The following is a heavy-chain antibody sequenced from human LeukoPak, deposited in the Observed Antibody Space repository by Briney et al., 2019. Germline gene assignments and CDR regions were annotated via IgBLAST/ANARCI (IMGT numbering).Heavy chain of an antibody. CDR2: MYYSGST. J-gene: IGHJ4*02. CDR3: ARQVGSSGWYPMRMNFDY. D-gene: IGHD6-19*01. V-gene: IGHV4-39*01. Sequence: TTSETLSLTCTVSGGSISSSSYYWGWIRQPPGKGLEWIGSMYYSGSTYYNPSLKSRVTISVDTSKNQFSLKLSSVTAADTAVYYCARQVGSSGWYPMRMNFDYWGQGTLVTVSS. CDR1: GGSISSSSYY.